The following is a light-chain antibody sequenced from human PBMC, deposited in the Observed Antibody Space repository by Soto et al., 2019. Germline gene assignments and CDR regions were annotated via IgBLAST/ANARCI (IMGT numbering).Light chain of an antibody. J-gene: IGLJ2*01. V-gene: IGLV2-14*03. CDR3: SSYTSDTTHVV. CDR2: DVT. CDR1: SSDVGLYNY. Sequence: QSVLTQPASVSGSPGQSITISCTGSSSDVGLYNYVSWYQQHPGKAPKLMIYDVTDRPSGVSDRFSGSKSGNTASLTISGLHADDEADYFCSSYTSDTTHVVFGGGTKLTVL.